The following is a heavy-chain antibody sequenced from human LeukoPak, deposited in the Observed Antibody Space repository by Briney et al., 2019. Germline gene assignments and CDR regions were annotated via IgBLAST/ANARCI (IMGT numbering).Heavy chain of an antibody. J-gene: IGHJ3*02. Sequence: ASVKVSCKASGYTFTGYYMHWVRQAPGQGLEWMGWINPNSGGTNYAQKFQGRVTMTRDTSISTAYMELSRLRSDDTAVYYCARGLGAMIVVVSAFDIWGQGTMVTVSS. CDR3: ARGLGAMIVVVSAFDI. V-gene: IGHV1-2*02. D-gene: IGHD3-22*01. CDR2: INPNSGGT. CDR1: GYTFTGYY.